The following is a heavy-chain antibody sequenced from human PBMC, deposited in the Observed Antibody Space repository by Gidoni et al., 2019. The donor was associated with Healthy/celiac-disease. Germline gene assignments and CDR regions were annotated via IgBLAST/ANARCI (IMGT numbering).Heavy chain of an antibody. Sequence: EVQLLESGGGLVQPGGSLRLSCAASGFTFSSYAMSWVRQAPGKGLEWVSAISGSGGSTYYADSVKGRFTISRDNSKNTLYLQMNSLRAEDTAVYYCAKAMYYDILTGYPGNFDYWGQGTLVTVSS. CDR3: AKAMYYDILTGYPGNFDY. CDR1: GFTFSSYA. J-gene: IGHJ4*02. D-gene: IGHD3-9*01. CDR2: ISGSGGST. V-gene: IGHV3-23*01.